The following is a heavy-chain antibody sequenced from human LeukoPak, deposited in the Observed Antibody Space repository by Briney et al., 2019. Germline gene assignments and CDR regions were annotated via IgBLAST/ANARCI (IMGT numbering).Heavy chain of an antibody. J-gene: IGHJ6*02. CDR1: GYTFTNYY. Sequence: SVKVSCKASGYTFTNYYMHWVRQAPGQGLEWMGGIIPIFGTANYAQKFQGRVTITADESTSTAYMELSSLRSEDTAVYYCARALMVYATHQSGAGYYYYGMDVWGQGTTVTVSS. CDR3: ARALMVYATHQSGAGYYYYGMDV. CDR2: IIPIFGTA. D-gene: IGHD2-8*01. V-gene: IGHV1-69*13.